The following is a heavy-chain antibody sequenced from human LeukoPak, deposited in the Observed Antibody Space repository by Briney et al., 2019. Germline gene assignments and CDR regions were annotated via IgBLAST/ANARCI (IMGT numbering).Heavy chain of an antibody. CDR1: DDSIRTHY. V-gene: IGHV4-4*07. D-gene: IGHD6-19*01. Sequence: SETLSLTCTVSDDSIRTHYWAWIRQPAGKGLEWIGHIYSTGGTKFSPSLKSRLTMSIDTSKNQFSLQMKSVTAADTAVYYCARVIAVADNWFDPWGQGTLVTVSS. CDR3: ARVIAVADNWFDP. CDR2: IYSTGGT. J-gene: IGHJ5*02.